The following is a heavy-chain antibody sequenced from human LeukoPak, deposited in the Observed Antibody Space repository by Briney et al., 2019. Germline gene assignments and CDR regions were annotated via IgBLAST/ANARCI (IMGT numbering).Heavy chain of an antibody. D-gene: IGHD2-21*02. J-gene: IGHJ4*02. V-gene: IGHV4-34*01. CDR1: GGSFSPYY. CDR2: INHSGST. CDR3: ARGGFYCGGDCYVDY. Sequence: SETLSLTCPVYGGSFSPYYWSWIRQPPGKGLEWIGEINHSGSTNYNPSLKSRVTISVDTSKNQFSLRLSSVTAADTAVYYCARGGFYCGGDCYVDYWGQGTLVTVSS.